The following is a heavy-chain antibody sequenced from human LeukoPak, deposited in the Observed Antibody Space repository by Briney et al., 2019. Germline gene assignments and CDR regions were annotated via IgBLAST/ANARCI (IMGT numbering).Heavy chain of an antibody. Sequence: SETLSLTCAVYGGSFSGYYWSWIRQPPGKGLEWIGEINHSGSTNYNPSLKSRVTMSVDTSKNQFSLKLSSVTAADTAVYYCARATVTTGVDPWGQGTLVTVSS. CDR3: ARATVTTGVDP. CDR2: INHSGST. J-gene: IGHJ5*02. CDR1: GGSFSGYY. D-gene: IGHD4-11*01. V-gene: IGHV4-34*01.